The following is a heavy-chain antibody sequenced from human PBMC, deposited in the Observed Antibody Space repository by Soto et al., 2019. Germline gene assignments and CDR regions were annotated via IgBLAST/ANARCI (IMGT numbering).Heavy chain of an antibody. J-gene: IGHJ4*02. CDR3: ASRDPGTSVDY. CDR1: GGSISSSNW. D-gene: IGHD1-7*01. V-gene: IGHV4-4*02. CDR2: IYRTGST. Sequence: SETLSLTCAVSGGSISSSNWWTWVRQPPGQGLEWIGEIYRTGSTNYNPSLKSRVTISLDKSENQFSLKVTSLTAADTAVYYCASRDPGTSVDYWGQGTLVTVSS.